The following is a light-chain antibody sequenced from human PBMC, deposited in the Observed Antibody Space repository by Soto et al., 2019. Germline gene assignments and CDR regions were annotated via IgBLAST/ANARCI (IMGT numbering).Light chain of an antibody. CDR1: SSDVGAYNF. CDR2: DVS. J-gene: IGLJ1*01. CDR3: SSYTSSSTYV. Sequence: QSALTQPASVSGSPGQSITISCTGTSSDVGAYNFVSWYQQHPGKVPKLMIFDVSSRPSGVSDRFSGSKSGNTASLTISGLQDEDAGDYYCSSYTSSSTYVFGSGTKVTVL. V-gene: IGLV2-14*03.